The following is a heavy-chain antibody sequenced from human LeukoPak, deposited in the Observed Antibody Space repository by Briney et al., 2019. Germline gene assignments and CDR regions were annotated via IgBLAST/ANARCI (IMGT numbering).Heavy chain of an antibody. CDR2: IKYDGSEK. V-gene: IGHV3-7*01. D-gene: IGHD2-21*01. J-gene: IGHJ4*02. CDR3: ARGAYCGGDCPLPISLY. Sequence: GGSLRLSCATSGFIFTNYWMSWVRQAPGKGLEWVANIKYDGSEKYYVDSVKGRFTISRDNAKNTLSLQMNSLRPEDTAVYYCARGAYCGGDCPLPISLYWGQGTLVTVSS. CDR1: GFIFTNYW.